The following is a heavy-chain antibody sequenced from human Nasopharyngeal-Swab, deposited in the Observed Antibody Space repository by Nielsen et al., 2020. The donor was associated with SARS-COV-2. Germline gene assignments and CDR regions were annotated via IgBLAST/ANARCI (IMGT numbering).Heavy chain of an antibody. J-gene: IGHJ5*02. CDR3: ARIAVAGHNWFDP. CDR2: IYYSGST. D-gene: IGHD6-19*01. Sequence: PGKGLEWIGSIYYSGSTYYNPSLKSRVTISVDTSKNQFSLKLSSVTPEDTAVYYCARIAVAGHNWFDPWGQGTLVTVPQ. V-gene: IGHV4-39*01.